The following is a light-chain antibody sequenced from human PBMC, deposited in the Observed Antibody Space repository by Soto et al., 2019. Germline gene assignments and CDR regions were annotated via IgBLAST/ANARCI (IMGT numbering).Light chain of an antibody. Sequence: LTQPASVSGSPGQSITISCTGTSSDVGGYNSVSWYQQHPGKAPKLMIYDVSNRPSGVSNRFSGSKSGNTASLTISGLQAEDEADYYCSSYSSSSTYIFGTGTKVTVL. J-gene: IGLJ1*01. CDR2: DVS. CDR3: SSYSSSSTYI. V-gene: IGLV2-14*01. CDR1: SSDVGGYNS.